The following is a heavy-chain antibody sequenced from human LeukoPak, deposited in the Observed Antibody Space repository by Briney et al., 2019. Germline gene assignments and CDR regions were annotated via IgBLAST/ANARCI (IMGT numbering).Heavy chain of an antibody. V-gene: IGHV3-23*01. CDR1: GFTFSSYA. D-gene: IGHD3-22*01. J-gene: IGHJ4*02. CDR3: AKDRYYYDSSGYPDY. CDR2: ISGSGGST. Sequence: PGGSLRLSCAAFGFTFSSYAMSWVRQAPGKGLEWVSAISGSGGSTYYADSVKGRFTISRDNSKNTLYLQMNSLRAEDTAVYYCAKDRYYYDSSGYPDYWGQGTLVTVSS.